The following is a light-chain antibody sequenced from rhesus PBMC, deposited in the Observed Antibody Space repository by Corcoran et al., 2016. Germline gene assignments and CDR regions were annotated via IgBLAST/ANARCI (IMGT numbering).Light chain of an antibody. J-gene: IGKJ4*01. Sequence: DIQMTQSPSSLSASVGDTVTITCRASQNIDSWLDWYQQKPGKAPKLLIDKAPTLQTGVPSRSSGSESRTDCTLTIWNLQPEDFGTYYCLQYSRSPLTFGGGTKV. CDR3: LQYSRSPLT. CDR2: KAP. CDR1: QNIDSW. V-gene: IGKV1-22*01.